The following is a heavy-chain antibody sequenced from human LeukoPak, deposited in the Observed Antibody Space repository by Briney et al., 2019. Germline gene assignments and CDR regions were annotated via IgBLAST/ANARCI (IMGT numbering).Heavy chain of an antibody. CDR2: IYYSGNT. J-gene: IGHJ4*02. CDR1: GGSISSYY. V-gene: IGHV4-59*08. CDR3: ARTYCSGGSCHFDY. Sequence: SETLSLTCTVSGGSISSYYWSWIRQPPGKGLEWIGYIYYSGNTASNPSLKSRVTISVDTSKKQFSLKLSSVTAADTAVYYCARTYCSGGSCHFDYWGQGTLVTVSS. D-gene: IGHD2-15*01.